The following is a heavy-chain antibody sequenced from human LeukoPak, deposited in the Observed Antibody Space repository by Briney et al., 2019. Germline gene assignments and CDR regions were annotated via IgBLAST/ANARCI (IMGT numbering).Heavy chain of an antibody. CDR2: IYYSGST. V-gene: IGHV4-59*12. CDR1: GGSISSYY. J-gene: IGHJ4*02. Sequence: PSETLSLTCTVSGGSISSYYWSWIRQPPGKGLEWIGYIYYSGSTNYNPSLKSRVTISVDTSKNQFSLKLSSVTAADTAVYSCVRWSGRYFEYWGQGTLVTVTS. CDR3: VRWSGRYFEY. D-gene: IGHD3-10*01.